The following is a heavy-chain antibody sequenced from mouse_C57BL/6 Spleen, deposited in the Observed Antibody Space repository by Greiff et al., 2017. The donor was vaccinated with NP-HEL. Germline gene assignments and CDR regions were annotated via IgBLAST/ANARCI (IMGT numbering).Heavy chain of an antibody. J-gene: IGHJ4*01. CDR2: IYPGDGDT. D-gene: IGHD1-1*01. V-gene: IGHV1-82*01. CDR3: ARLGITTVVAPSYAMDY. Sequence: QVQLQQSGPELVKPGASVKISCKASGYAFSSSWMNWVKQRPGKGLEGIGRIYPGDGDTNYNGKFKGKATLTADKSSSTAYMQLSSLTSEDSAVYFCARLGITTVVAPSYAMDYWGQGTSVTVSS. CDR1: GYAFSSSW.